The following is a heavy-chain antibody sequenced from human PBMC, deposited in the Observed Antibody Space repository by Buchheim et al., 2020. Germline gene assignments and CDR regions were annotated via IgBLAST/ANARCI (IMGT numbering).Heavy chain of an antibody. CDR1: GGSISSGDYY. Sequence: QVQLQESGPGLVKPSQTLSLTCTVSGGSISSGDYYWSWIRQPPGKGLEWIGYIYYSGSTKYSPSLTSRMTISVDTTKNRFSLKLSSVTAADTAVYYCARIIVSSGYDRGRTINWFDPWGQGTL. D-gene: IGHD5-12*01. V-gene: IGHV4-30-4*01. J-gene: IGHJ5*02. CDR3: ARIIVSSGYDRGRTINWFDP. CDR2: IYYSGST.